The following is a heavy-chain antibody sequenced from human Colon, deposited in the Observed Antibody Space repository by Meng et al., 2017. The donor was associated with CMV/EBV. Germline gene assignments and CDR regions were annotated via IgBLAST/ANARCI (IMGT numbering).Heavy chain of an antibody. D-gene: IGHD3/OR15-3a*01. CDR1: GFSFSSYV. CDR2: ISYDGSKK. V-gene: IGHV3-30*18. Sequence: SCSASGFSFSSYVMHWLRQGPGKGMEWMAFISYDGSKKKYTDSVTSRFTISRDTPKDTLYLEVNSLKTEDTAIYCCAKDKGTGAFDNWGQGSLVTVSS. CDR3: AKDKGTGAFDN. J-gene: IGHJ4*02.